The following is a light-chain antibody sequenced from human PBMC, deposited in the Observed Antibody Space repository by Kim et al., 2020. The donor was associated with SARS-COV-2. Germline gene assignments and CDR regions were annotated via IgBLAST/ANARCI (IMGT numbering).Light chain of an antibody. CDR3: QQYKSYPLT. CDR1: QSISSW. V-gene: IGKV1-5*03. J-gene: IGKJ4*01. Sequence: DIQMTQSPSTLSASVGDRVTIPCRASQSISSWLAWYQQKEGKAPKFLIHKASTLESGVPSRFSGSGSGTEFTLTISSLQPDDFATYYCQQYKSYPLTFGGGTKVDIK. CDR2: KAS.